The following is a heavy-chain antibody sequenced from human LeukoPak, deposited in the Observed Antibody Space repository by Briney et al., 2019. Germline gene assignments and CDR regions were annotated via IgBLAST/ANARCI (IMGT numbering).Heavy chain of an antibody. Sequence: GASLRLSCVASGFTFSSYAMSWVRQAPGKGLEWVAVISYDGSNKYYADSVKGRFTISRDNSKNTMYLQMNSLRAEDTAVYYCARASDYYDSSGYYQGSYYFDYWGQGTLVTVSS. CDR2: ISYDGSNK. J-gene: IGHJ4*02. V-gene: IGHV3-30-3*01. CDR3: ARASDYYDSSGYYQGSYYFDY. D-gene: IGHD3-22*01. CDR1: GFTFSSYA.